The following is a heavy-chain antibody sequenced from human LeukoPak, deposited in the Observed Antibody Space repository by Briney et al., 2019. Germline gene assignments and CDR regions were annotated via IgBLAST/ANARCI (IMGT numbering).Heavy chain of an antibody. J-gene: IGHJ5*02. V-gene: IGHV1-69*13. CDR3: ARMDSYDFWSGYDL. D-gene: IGHD3-3*01. CDR2: IIPIFGTA. Sequence: SVKVSCKASGGTFSSYTISWVRQAPGQGLEWMGGIIPIFGTANYAQKFQGRVTITADESTSTAYMELSSLRSEDTAVYYCARMDSYDFWSGYDLWGQGTLVTVSS. CDR1: GGTFSSYT.